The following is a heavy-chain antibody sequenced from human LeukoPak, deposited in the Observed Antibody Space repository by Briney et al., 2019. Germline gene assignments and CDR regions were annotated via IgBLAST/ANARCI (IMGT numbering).Heavy chain of an antibody. J-gene: IGHJ4*02. V-gene: IGHV1-69*13. CDR2: IIPIFGTA. CDR1: GYTFTSYD. Sequence: GASVKVSCKASGYTFTSYDISWVRQAPGQGLEWMGGIIPIFGTANYAQKFQGRVTITADESTSTAYMELSSLRSEDTAVYYCARSAYCSSTSCYKSLDYWGQGTLVTVSS. D-gene: IGHD2-2*02. CDR3: ARSAYCSSTSCYKSLDY.